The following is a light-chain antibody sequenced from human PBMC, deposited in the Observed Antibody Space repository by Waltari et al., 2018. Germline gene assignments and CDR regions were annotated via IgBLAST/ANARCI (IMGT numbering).Light chain of an antibody. CDR3: CSYAGPATFVV. Sequence: QSALTQPASVSGSPGQSITISCTGMSSDVGSYNLVSWYQQFPGRAPQLIIYEVYRRPSGIPDRFSRSKSGNTASLTISGLRAEDEADYYCCSYAGPATFVVFGGGTKLTVL. V-gene: IGLV2-23*02. CDR1: SSDVGSYNL. J-gene: IGLJ2*01. CDR2: EVY.